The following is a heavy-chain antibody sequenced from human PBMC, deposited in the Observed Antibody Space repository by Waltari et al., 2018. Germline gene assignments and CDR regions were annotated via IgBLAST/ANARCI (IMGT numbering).Heavy chain of an antibody. CDR3: ITDPANAYVRWFDP. Sequence: EVQLVESGGGLVKHGGSLRLSCAASGFNFFDTWMTWVRQAPGKGLEWVGRIKRSADGGAAEYAPPVNGRFIISRDDSTSTLYLQMNSLKSEDTAVYYCITDPANAYVRWFDPWGQGTLVTVSS. D-gene: IGHD2-2*01. J-gene: IGHJ5*02. V-gene: IGHV3-15*01. CDR1: GFNFFDTW. CDR2: IKRSADGGAA.